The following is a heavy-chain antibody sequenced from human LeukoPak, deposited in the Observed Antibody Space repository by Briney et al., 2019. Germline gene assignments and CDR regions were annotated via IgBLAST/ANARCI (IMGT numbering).Heavy chain of an antibody. CDR1: GGSISGYY. D-gene: IGHD3-3*01. J-gene: IGHJ4*02. CDR3: ARGYRISEIRFFEWLLDY. V-gene: IGHV4-4*07. Sequence: NSSDTLSLTCTASGGSISGYYWHWIRQPAGKVLEWIGRVHVSETTIYNTSLKSRVSMSVDTSNNDYSLNLSSVTAADTAVYYCARGYRISEIRFFEWLLDYWGQGYLVTVSS. CDR2: VHVSETT.